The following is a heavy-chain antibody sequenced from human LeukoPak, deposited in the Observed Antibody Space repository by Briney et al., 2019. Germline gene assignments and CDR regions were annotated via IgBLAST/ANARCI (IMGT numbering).Heavy chain of an antibody. CDR1: GFTDSNNY. CDR2: IYSAGST. D-gene: IGHD2-21*01. Sequence: AGGSLRLSCAASGFTDSNNYMTWVRQAPGKGLEWVSLIYSAGSTYYADSVKGRFTISRDNSKNTVYLQMNSLRAEDTAVYYCARNIPVTRWGYWGQGTLVTVSS. CDR3: ARNIPVTRWGY. V-gene: IGHV3-66*01. J-gene: IGHJ4*02.